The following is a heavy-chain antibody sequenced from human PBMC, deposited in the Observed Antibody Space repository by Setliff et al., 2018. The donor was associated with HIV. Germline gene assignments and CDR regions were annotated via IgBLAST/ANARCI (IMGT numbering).Heavy chain of an antibody. CDR3: ARDSPQGWNRPRDMDV. V-gene: IGHV3-20*04. D-gene: IGHD1-1*01. CDR1: GFTFDDHA. Sequence: PGGSLRLSCAASGFTFDDHAMHWVRQAPGKGLEWVSGISGSGAGTYYADSVKGRFTISRDNAKNSLYLQMSNLRVEDTAVYYCARDSPQGWNRPRDMDVWGKGTSVTVSS. J-gene: IGHJ6*03. CDR2: ISGSGAGT.